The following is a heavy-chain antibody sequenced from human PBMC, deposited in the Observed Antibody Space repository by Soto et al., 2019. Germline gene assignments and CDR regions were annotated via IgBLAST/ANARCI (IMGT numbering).Heavy chain of an antibody. V-gene: IGHV3-15*01. CDR1: GFTFSNAW. J-gene: IGHJ6*02. CDR3: TTLSYLYYDGMDV. CDR2: IKSKVDGGTA. D-gene: IGHD2-2*01. Sequence: GGSLRLSCEASGFTFSNAWMNWVRQGPGKGLEWLGRIKSKVDGGTADYAAATKGRFSISRDDLKNMLYLQMNSLKPDDTAVYYCTTLSYLYYDGMDVWGQGTTVTVSS.